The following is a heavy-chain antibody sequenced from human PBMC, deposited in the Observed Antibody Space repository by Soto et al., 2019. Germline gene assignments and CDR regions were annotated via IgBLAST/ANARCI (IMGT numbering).Heavy chain of an antibody. V-gene: IGHV1-3*01. Sequence: ASVKVSCKASGYTFTSYAMHWVRQAPGQRLEWMGWINAGNGNTKYSQKFQGRVTITRDTSASTAYMELSSLRSEDTAVYYCARSFRYSSSVDYWGQGTLVTVSS. CDR2: INAGNGNT. J-gene: IGHJ4*02. CDR1: GYTFTSYA. CDR3: ARSFRYSSSVDY. D-gene: IGHD6-13*01.